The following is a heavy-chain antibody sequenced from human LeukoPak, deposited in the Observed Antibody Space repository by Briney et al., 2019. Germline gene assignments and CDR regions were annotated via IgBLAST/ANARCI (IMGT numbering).Heavy chain of an antibody. CDR3: ARRSATYSGSYFDAFDI. J-gene: IGHJ3*02. CDR1: GYTLIDYA. V-gene: IGHV1-3*01. CDR2: ISAGNGNT. Sequence: ASVKVSCKASGYTLIDYAIHWVRQAPGQRLEWMGWISAGNGNTKYSQKFQDRVTITRDTSANTAYMELSSLRSEDTAVYYCARRSATYSGSYFDAFDIWGQGTMVTVSA. D-gene: IGHD1-26*01.